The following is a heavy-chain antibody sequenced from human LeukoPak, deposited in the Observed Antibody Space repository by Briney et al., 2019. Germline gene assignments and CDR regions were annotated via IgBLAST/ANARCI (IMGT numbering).Heavy chain of an antibody. Sequence: GGSLRLSCAASGFTFSNAWMSWVRQAPGKGLEWVGRIKSKTDGGTTDYAAPVKGRFTISRDDSKNTLYLQMNSLKTEDTAVYYCTTGSNPLRYGDYVWYFDYWGQGTLVTVSS. CDR2: IKSKTDGGTT. V-gene: IGHV3-15*01. J-gene: IGHJ4*02. CDR3: TTGSNPLRYGDYVWYFDY. CDR1: GFTFSNAW. D-gene: IGHD4-17*01.